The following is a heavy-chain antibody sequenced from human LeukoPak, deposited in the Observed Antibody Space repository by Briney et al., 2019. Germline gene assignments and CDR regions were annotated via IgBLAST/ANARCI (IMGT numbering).Heavy chain of an antibody. D-gene: IGHD3-10*01. J-gene: IGHJ5*02. V-gene: IGHV3-30*02. CDR1: GLTFRNYR. CDR2: IWYDGTDK. CDR3: AKDSPPYYDPSRSRGMNWFAP. Sequence: GGPLRLSCTASGLTFRNYRMHWLPQAPGKGLEWVAFIWYDGTDKYYLDSVKGRFSISRDNSTNTVHLKLSSLRPEDTAVYYCAKDSPPYYDPSRSRGMNWFAPWGEGTLVTVSS.